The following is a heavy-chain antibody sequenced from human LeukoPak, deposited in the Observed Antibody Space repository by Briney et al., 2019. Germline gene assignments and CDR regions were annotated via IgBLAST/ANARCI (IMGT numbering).Heavy chain of an antibody. CDR1: GYSFTSYW. CDR3: ARPRGGRSLEFDY. Sequence: PGESLKISCKGSGYSFTSYWIGWVLQVSGKGLEWMGIIYPGDSDTRYSPSFQGQVTISADKSISTAYLQWSSLKASDTAMYYCARPRGGRSLEFDYWGQGTPVTVSS. CDR2: IYPGDSDT. J-gene: IGHJ4*02. D-gene: IGHD2-15*01. V-gene: IGHV5-51*01.